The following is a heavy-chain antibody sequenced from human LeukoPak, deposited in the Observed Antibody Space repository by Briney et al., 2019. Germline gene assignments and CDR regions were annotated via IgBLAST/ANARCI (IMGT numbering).Heavy chain of an antibody. CDR2: INWNGGST. J-gene: IGHJ4*02. CDR1: GFTFDDYG. D-gene: IGHD6-13*01. V-gene: IGHV3-20*04. Sequence: PGGSLRLSCAASGFTFDDYGMSWVRQAPGKGLEWVSGINWNGGSTGYADSVKGRFTISRDNAKNSLYLQMNSLRAEDTALYYCARGPSIAAAGTHLDYWGQGTLVTVSS. CDR3: ARGPSIAAAGTHLDY.